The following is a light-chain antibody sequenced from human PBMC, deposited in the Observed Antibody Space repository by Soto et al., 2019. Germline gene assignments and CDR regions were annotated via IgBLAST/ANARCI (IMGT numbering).Light chain of an antibody. CDR1: QSISSY. CDR3: QQSYNTPGYT. V-gene: IGKV1-39*01. Sequence: DLQMTQSPSSLSASVGDRVTITCRASQSISSYLHWYQQKPGKAPKLLIYAASSLQSGVPSRFSGSGSQTDFTLTISSLQPEDFATYYCQQSYNTPGYTFGQGTKLEIK. J-gene: IGKJ2*01. CDR2: AAS.